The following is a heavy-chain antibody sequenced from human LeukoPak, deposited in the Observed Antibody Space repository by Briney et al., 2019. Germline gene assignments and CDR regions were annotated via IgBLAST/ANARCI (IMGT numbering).Heavy chain of an antibody. V-gene: IGHV3-23*01. CDR3: AKDKELGDSNGYYDY. D-gene: IGHD3-22*01. J-gene: IGHJ4*02. CDR1: GFTFSSYA. CDR2: ISVSGGST. Sequence: PGGSLRLSCAASGFTFSSYAMSWVRQAPGKGLEWVSAISVSGGSTYYADSVKGRFTISRDNSKSTLYLQMNSLKAEDTAVYYCAKDKELGDSNGYYDYWGQGTLVTVSS.